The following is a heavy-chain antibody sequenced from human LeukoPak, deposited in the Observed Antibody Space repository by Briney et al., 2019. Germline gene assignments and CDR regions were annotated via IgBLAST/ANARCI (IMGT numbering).Heavy chain of an antibody. CDR2: IIPIFGTA. CDR3: AREHSSSSGWWFDP. V-gene: IGHV1-69*13. J-gene: IGHJ5*02. D-gene: IGHD6-6*01. Sequence: SVKVSCKASGGTFSSYAISWVRQAPGQGLVWMGGIIPIFGTANYAQKFQGRVTITADESTSTAYMELSSLRSEDTAVYYCAREHSSSSGWWFDPWGQGTLVTVSS. CDR1: GGTFSSYA.